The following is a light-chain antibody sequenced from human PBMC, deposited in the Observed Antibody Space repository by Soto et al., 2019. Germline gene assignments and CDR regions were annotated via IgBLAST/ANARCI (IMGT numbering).Light chain of an antibody. CDR1: QSVSSY. CDR2: DAS. CDR3: QQRSNWPLT. V-gene: IGKV3-11*01. Sequence: EIVLTQSPATLSLSPGARATLSCRASQSVSSYLAWYQQKPGQAHRLLIYDASNRATGIPARFSGSGSGTDFTLTISSLEPEDFAVYYCQQRSNWPLTFGGGTKVEIK. J-gene: IGKJ4*01.